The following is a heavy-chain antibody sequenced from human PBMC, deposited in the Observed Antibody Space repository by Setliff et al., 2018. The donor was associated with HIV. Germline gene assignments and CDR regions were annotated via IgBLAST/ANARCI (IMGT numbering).Heavy chain of an antibody. V-gene: IGHV3-74*01. CDR3: ISKGEGASAFDI. J-gene: IGHJ3*02. D-gene: IGHD1-26*01. CDR1: GFTFSSYW. CDR2: INSDGSST. Sequence: ETLSLSCAASGFTFSSYWMFWVRQAPGKGLVWVSRINSDGSSTSYADSVKGRFTISRDNAKNTLYLQMNSLRADDTAVYYCISKGEGASAFDILGQGIMVTVSS.